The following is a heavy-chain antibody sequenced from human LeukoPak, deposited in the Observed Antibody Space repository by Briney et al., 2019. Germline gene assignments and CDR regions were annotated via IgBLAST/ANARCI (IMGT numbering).Heavy chain of an antibody. CDR1: GFTFSNYW. J-gene: IGHJ5*02. CDR3: TTDGPSQYGGNWFDP. D-gene: IGHD3-16*01. CDR2: IKQDGSEK. Sequence: GGSLRLSCAASGFTFSNYWMNWVRQAPGKGLEWVANIKQDGSEKYYVDSVKGRFTISRDNAKNSLYVQMNSLRAEDTAVYYCTTDGPSQYGGNWFDPWGQGTLVTVSS. V-gene: IGHV3-7*05.